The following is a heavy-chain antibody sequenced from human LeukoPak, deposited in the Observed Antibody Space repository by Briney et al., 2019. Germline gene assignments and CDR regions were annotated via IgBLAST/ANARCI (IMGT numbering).Heavy chain of an antibody. Sequence: GGSLRLSCAASGFTFSSYGMHWVLQAPGKGLEWVAFIRYDGSNKYYADSVKGRFTISRDNSKNTLYLQMNSLRAEDTAVYYCAKDFITMVRGGMDVWGQGTTVTVSS. V-gene: IGHV3-30*02. CDR1: GFTFSSYG. CDR3: AKDFITMVRGGMDV. D-gene: IGHD3-10*01. CDR2: IRYDGSNK. J-gene: IGHJ6*02.